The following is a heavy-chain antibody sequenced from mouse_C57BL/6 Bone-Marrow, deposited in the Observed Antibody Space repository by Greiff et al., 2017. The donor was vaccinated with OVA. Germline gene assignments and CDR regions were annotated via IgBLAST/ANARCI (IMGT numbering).Heavy chain of an antibody. Sequence: EVQLVESGGDLVKPGGSLKLSCAASGFTFSSYGMSWVRQTPDKRLEWVATISSGGSYTYYPDSVKGRFTITRDNAKNTLYLQMSSLKSEDTAMYYCARRWYYGSSSLGYAMDYWGQGTSVTVSS. CDR1: GFTFSSYG. J-gene: IGHJ4*01. CDR3: ARRWYYGSSSLGYAMDY. CDR2: ISSGGSYT. D-gene: IGHD1-1*01. V-gene: IGHV5-6*01.